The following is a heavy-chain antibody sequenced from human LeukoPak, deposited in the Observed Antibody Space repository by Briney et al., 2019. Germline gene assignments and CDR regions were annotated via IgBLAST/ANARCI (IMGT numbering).Heavy chain of an antibody. CDR1: RCSISSYY. V-gene: IGHV4-59*01. J-gene: IGHJ5*02. D-gene: IGHD3-16*01. Sequence: SETLSLTCTGTRCSISSYYWSWIRQPPGKGLEGIGYIYYSGSTNYNPSLKSRVTISVDTSKNQFSLKLSSVTAADTAVYYCARGLTYLFGFDPWGQGTLVTVSS. CDR3: ARGLTYLFGFDP. CDR2: IYYSGST.